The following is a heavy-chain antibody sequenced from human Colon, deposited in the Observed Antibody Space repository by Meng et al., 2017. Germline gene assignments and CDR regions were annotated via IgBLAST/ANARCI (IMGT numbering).Heavy chain of an antibody. D-gene: IGHD1-26*01. V-gene: IGHV4-31*01. Sequence: QLRLQESGPGLVKPSQTLSLTCTVSCGSISNGFFFWSWIRQHPLKGLEWIGSVSHTGRTAYNPSIQSLVTISRDTPKNQFSLNLTSVTAADTAVYFCARGSGTLRHFDYWGQGTLVTVSS. CDR2: VSHTGRT. CDR3: ARGSGTLRHFDY. CDR1: CGSISNGFFF. J-gene: IGHJ4*02.